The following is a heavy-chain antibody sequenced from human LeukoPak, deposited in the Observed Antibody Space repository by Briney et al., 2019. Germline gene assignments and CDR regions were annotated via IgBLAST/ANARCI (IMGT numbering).Heavy chain of an antibody. Sequence: GGSLRLSCAASGFPFNIYAINWLRQAPGQGLEGVALISNDGNSKYYAYSVKGRFTISRDSPKRTVFLQMNSLRVEDTAVYYCAREGLGYCSTTTCFLFDYWGQGALVTVSS. D-gene: IGHD2-2*01. CDR2: ISNDGNSK. J-gene: IGHJ4*02. CDR3: AREGLGYCSTTTCFLFDY. V-gene: IGHV3-30*04. CDR1: GFPFNIYA.